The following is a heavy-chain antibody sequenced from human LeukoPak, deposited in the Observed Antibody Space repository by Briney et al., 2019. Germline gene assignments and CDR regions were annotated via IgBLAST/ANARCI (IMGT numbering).Heavy chain of an antibody. CDR3: AKEENTAANS. V-gene: IGHV3-30*18. D-gene: IGHD5-18*01. CDR2: ISYDGSYE. CDR1: GFTFSSYG. Sequence: GGSLRLSCAASGFTFSSYGMHWVRQAPGKGLEWVAVISYDGSYEYFADSVKGRFTISRDNSKNTLYLQINSLRAEDTAMYYCAKEENTAANSWGQGTLVTVSS. J-gene: IGHJ4*02.